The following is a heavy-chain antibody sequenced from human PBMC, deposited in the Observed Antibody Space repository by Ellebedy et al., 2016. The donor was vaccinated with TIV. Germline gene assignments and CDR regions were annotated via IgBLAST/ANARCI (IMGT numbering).Heavy chain of an antibody. CDR2: IKQYGDVK. J-gene: IGHJ2*01. V-gene: IGHV3-7*01. Sequence: GESLKISCAASGFTFSRYWMSWVRQAPGKGLEWVASIKQYGDVKHYVESGKGRFTVSRDNVRDSFYLQMNSLRAEDTAMYFCARDYLALRYFDWQNNYYFDLWGRGALVTVSS. CDR3: ARDYLALRYFDWQNNYYFDL. CDR1: GFTFSRYW. D-gene: IGHD3-9*01.